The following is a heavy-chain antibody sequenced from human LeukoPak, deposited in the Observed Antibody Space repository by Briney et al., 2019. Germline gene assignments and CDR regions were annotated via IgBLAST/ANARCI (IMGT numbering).Heavy chain of an antibody. CDR3: AGYSSGWSSGGGY. CDR1: GGSISSLTYY. CDR2: IYYSGTT. V-gene: IGHV4-39*01. Sequence: SEILSLTCTVSGGSISSLTYYWGWIRQPPGKGLEWIASIYYSGTTYYSPSLKSRVTISVNRSNNQFSLRLSSVTAADTAVYFCAGYSSGWSSGGGYWGQGTLVTVSS. J-gene: IGHJ4*02. D-gene: IGHD6-19*01.